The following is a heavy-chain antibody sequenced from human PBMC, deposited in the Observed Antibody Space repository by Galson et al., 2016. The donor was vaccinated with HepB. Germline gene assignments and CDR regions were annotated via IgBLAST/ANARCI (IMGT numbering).Heavy chain of an antibody. J-gene: IGHJ6*02. CDR1: GFTFSTYG. Sequence: SLRLSCAASGFTFSTYGMHWVRQAPGKGLEWVAVTSQDENKKYYAGSVKGRFTISRDNSKNTLSLQMNSLRVEDTAVYYCARDLVGAAAGHYYYGMDVWGQGTTATV. CDR2: TSQDENKK. D-gene: IGHD6-25*01. V-gene: IGHV3-30*03. CDR3: ARDLVGAAAGHYYYGMDV.